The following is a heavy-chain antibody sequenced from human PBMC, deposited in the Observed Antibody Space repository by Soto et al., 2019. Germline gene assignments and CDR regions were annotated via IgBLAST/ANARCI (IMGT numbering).Heavy chain of an antibody. CDR3: ARSREFDY. CDR1: GGSLSGATYS. Sequence: QVQLRESGSGLVKPLETLSLTCGVSGGSLSGATYSWNWIRQPPGKGMEWIGYIFPSGTTYYTPSLKSRVTISIDVSKNQFSLSLRSLTAADTAVYYCARSREFDYWSQGTLVTVSS. V-gene: IGHV4-30-2*01. J-gene: IGHJ4*02. CDR2: IFPSGTT.